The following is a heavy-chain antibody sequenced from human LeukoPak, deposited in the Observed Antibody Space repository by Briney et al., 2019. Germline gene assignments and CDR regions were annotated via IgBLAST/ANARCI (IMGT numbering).Heavy chain of an antibody. CDR3: ARDFAARAEYFQH. CDR2: ISSSSSYI. D-gene: IGHD2-15*01. CDR1: GFTLSSYS. J-gene: IGHJ1*01. Sequence: GGSLRLSCAASGFTLSSYSMNWVRQAPGKGLEWVSSISSSSSYIYYADSVKGRFTISRDNAKNSLYLQMNSLRAEDTAVYYCARDFAARAEYFQHWGQGTLVTVSS. V-gene: IGHV3-21*01.